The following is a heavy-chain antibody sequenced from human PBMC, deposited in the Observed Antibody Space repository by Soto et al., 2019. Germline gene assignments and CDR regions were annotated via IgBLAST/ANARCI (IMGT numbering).Heavy chain of an antibody. CDR3: AIVYDSSGSYAFDI. Sequence: SETLSLTCTVSGGSISSYYWSWIRQPPGKRLEWIGCVYSSGSTTYNPSLNSRVTISADTSRNQFSLNLKSVTAADTAVYYCAIVYDSSGSYAFDIWGQGTMVTVSS. CDR2: VYSSGST. V-gene: IGHV4-59*01. CDR1: GGSISSYY. D-gene: IGHD3-22*01. J-gene: IGHJ3*02.